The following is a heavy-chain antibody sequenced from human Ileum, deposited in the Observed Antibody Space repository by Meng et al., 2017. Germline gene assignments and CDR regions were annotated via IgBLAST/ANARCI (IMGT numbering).Heavy chain of an antibody. V-gene: IGHV1-2*06. CDR1: GYTFTGYY. D-gene: IGHD3-22*01. Sequence: QGQVVQSGAEVKKPGASVKVSCKASGYTFTGYYMHWVRQAPGQGLEWMGRINPNSGGTNYAQKFQGRVTMTRDTSISTAYMELSRLRSDDTAVYYCARERFYYYDSSGSINWGQGTLVTVSS. CDR3: ARERFYYYDSSGSIN. CDR2: INPNSGGT. J-gene: IGHJ4*02.